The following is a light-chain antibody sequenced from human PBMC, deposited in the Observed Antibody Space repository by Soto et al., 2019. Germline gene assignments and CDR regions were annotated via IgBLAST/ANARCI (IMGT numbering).Light chain of an antibody. Sequence: EIVLTQSPGTLSLSPGERATLSCRASQSVSSSLAWYQQKPGQAPRLLIYGASSRATAIPDRFSGSGSGTDFPLTISRLEPEDFAVYYCQQYGTSPPVTFGQGTRLEIK. V-gene: IGKV3-20*01. CDR3: QQYGTSPPVT. J-gene: IGKJ5*01. CDR1: QSVSSS. CDR2: GAS.